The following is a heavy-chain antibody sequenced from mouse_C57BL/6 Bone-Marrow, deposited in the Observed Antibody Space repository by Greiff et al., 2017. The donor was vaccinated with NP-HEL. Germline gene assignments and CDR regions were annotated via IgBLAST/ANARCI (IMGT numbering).Heavy chain of an antibody. CDR2: INPNNGGT. J-gene: IGHJ4*01. V-gene: IGHV1-26*01. CDR3: ASYLLWLRRGAMDY. Sequence: EVQLQQSGPELVKPGASVKISCKASGYTFTDYYMNWVKQSHGKSLEWIGDINPNNGGTSYNQKFKGKATLTVDKSSSTAYMELRSLTSEDSAVYYCASYLLWLRRGAMDYWGQGTSVTVSS. CDR1: GYTFTDYY. D-gene: IGHD2-2*01.